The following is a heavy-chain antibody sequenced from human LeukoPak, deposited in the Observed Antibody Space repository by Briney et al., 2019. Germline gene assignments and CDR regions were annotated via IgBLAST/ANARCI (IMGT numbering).Heavy chain of an antibody. CDR1: GYSISSGYY. CDR2: VYHSGTT. CDR3: ARMGAGLNWFDP. D-gene: IGHD1-26*01. V-gene: IGHV4-38-2*01. Sequence: SETLSLTCGVSGYSISSGYYWAWIRQPPGKGLEWVATVYHSGTTYYNPSLKRRVMILIDTSKNQFSLKLNSVTAAHTAVYYCARMGAGLNWFDPWGQGTLVTVSS. J-gene: IGHJ5*02.